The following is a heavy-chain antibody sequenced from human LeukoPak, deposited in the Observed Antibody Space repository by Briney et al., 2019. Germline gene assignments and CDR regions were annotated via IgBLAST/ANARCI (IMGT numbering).Heavy chain of an antibody. J-gene: IGHJ6*03. Sequence: GASVKVSCKASGGTFSNYTISWVRQAPGQGLEWMGGIIPVFGTANYAQKFQGRVTITTDESTSTAYMELSSLRSEDTAVYYCARGTGTIDYYYMDVWGKGXTVTVSS. CDR2: IIPVFGTA. CDR3: ARGTGTIDYYYMDV. CDR1: GGTFSNYT. V-gene: IGHV1-69*05. D-gene: IGHD1-7*01.